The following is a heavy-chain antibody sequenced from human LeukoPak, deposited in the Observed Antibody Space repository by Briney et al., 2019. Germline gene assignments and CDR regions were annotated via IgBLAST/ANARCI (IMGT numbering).Heavy chain of an antibody. CDR1: GGSISSSNYY. Sequence: PSETLSLTCTVSGGSISSSNYYWGWIRQPPGKGLEWIGSIYYSGSTYYNPSLKSRVTISVDTSKNQFSLKLSSVTAADTAVYYCASVTSPQAYWFGELLKGYFDYWGQGTLVTVSS. CDR2: IYYSGST. CDR3: ASVTSPQAYWFGELLKGYFDY. D-gene: IGHD3-10*01. V-gene: IGHV4-39*01. J-gene: IGHJ4*02.